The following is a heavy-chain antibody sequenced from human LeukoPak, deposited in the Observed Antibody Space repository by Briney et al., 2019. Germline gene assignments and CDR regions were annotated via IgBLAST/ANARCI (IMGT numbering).Heavy chain of an antibody. V-gene: IGHV3-30-3*01. CDR3: AFSRGMDT. D-gene: IGHD3-3*01. Sequence: GGSLRLSCAASGFTFSSYAMHWVRQAPGKGLEWVAVISYDGSNKYYADSVKGRFTISRDNSKNTLHLQMDSLTVEDTAVYYCAFSRGMDTWGQGTLVTVSS. J-gene: IGHJ5*02. CDR2: ISYDGSNK. CDR1: GFTFSSYA.